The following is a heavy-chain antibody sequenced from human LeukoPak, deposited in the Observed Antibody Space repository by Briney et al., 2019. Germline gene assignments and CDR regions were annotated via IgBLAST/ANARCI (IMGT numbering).Heavy chain of an antibody. D-gene: IGHD3-3*01. CDR2: IIPIFGTA. V-gene: IGHV1-69*05. CDR3: ARDRDFWSGYYAIGGFDY. J-gene: IGHJ4*02. CDR1: GGTFSSYA. Sequence: SVKVSCKASGGTFSSYAISWVRHAPGQRFEWMGRIIPIFGTANYAQTFQGRVTITTDESTSTAYMELSSLRSEDTAVYYCARDRDFWSGYYAIGGFDYWGQGTLVTVSS.